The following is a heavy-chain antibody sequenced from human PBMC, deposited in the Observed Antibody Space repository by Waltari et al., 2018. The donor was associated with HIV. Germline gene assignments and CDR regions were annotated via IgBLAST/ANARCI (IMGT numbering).Heavy chain of an antibody. CDR1: GGSISSYY. CDR3: ARGSDYDFWSSVNCDD. Sequence: QVQLQESGPGLVKPSETLSLTCTVSGGSISSYYWSWIRQPPGKGLEWIWYIYYSGSTNYNPSLKSRVTISVDTAKNQFSLKLSSVTAADTAVYYCARGSDYDFWSSVNCDDWGQGTLVTVSS. V-gene: IGHV4-59*01. D-gene: IGHD3-3*01. J-gene: IGHJ4*02. CDR2: IYYSGST.